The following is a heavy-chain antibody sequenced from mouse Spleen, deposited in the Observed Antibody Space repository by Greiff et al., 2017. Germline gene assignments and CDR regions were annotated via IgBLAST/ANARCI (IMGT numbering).Heavy chain of an antibody. CDR1: GYTFTSYW. Sequence: LEESGAELVKPGASVKLSCKTSGYTFTSYWIQWVKQRPGQGLGWIGEIFPGTGTTYYNEKFKGKATLTIDTSSSTAYMQLSSLTSEDSAVYFCARSMDYWGQGTSVTVSS. CDR2: IFPGTGTT. CDR3: ARSMDY. V-gene: IGHV1S132*01. J-gene: IGHJ4*01.